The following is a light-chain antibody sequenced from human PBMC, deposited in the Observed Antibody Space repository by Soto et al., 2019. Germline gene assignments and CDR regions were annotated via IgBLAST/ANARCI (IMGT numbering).Light chain of an antibody. CDR3: AAWDDSLNGLV. V-gene: IGLV1-44*01. J-gene: IGLJ2*01. Sequence: QSVLTQPPSASGTPGQRVTISCSGSSANIGRNTVNWYQQLPGTAPKLLIYSNNQRPSGVPDRFSGYKSGTSASLAISGLQAEDEADYYCAAWDDSLNGLVFSGGTKLTVL. CDR1: SANIGRNT. CDR2: SNN.